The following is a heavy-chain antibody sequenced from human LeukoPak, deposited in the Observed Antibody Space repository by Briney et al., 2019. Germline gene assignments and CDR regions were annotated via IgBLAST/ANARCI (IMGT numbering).Heavy chain of an antibody. CDR3: ARPTYEYSSSSVARMDAFDI. J-gene: IGHJ3*02. CDR1: GGSISSYY. V-gene: IGHV4-59*01. D-gene: IGHD6-6*01. CDR2: IYYSGST. Sequence: SETLSLTCTVSGGSISSYYWSWIRQPPGKGLEWIGYIYYSGSTNYNPSLKSRVTISVDTSKNQFSLKLSSVTAADTAVYYCARPTYEYSSSSVARMDAFDIWGQGTMVTVSS.